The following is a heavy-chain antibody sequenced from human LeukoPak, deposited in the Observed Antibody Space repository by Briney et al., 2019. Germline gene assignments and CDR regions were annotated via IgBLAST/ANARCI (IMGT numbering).Heavy chain of an antibody. Sequence: RGSLRLSCAASGFTFSSYAMSWVRQAPGKGLEWVSAISGSGGSTYYTDSVKGRFTISRGNSKNTLYLQMNSLRAEDTAVYYCAKDLILEWEPPSQFDYWGQGTLVTVSS. D-gene: IGHD2-15*01. J-gene: IGHJ4*02. CDR1: GFTFSSYA. V-gene: IGHV3-23*01. CDR2: ISGSGGST. CDR3: AKDLILEWEPPSQFDY.